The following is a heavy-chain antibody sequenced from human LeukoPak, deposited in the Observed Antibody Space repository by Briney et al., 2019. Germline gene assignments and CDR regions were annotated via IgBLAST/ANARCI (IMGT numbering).Heavy chain of an antibody. CDR1: GGSFSGYY. CDR3: ARRAYWYSSSWYPFDY. Sequence: KPSETLSLTCAVYGGSFSGYYWRWIRQPPGKGLEWLGEINHSGSTNYNRSLKIQVTISVDTSKNQFSLKLSSVTAADTAVYYCARRAYWYSSSWYPFDYWGQGTLVTVSS. J-gene: IGHJ4*02. CDR2: INHSGST. D-gene: IGHD6-13*01. V-gene: IGHV4-34*01.